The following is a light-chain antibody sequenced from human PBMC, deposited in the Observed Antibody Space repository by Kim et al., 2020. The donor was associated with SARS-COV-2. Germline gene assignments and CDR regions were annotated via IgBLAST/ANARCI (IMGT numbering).Light chain of an antibody. CDR1: SGSVSTNSY. Sequence: GGTVTLTFAVSSGSVSTNSYPSWHQQTPGQPPRTLIYNTNTRSSGVPDRFSGSILGNKAALTITGAQADDESDYYCVLYMGSGIWVFGGGTQLTVL. CDR2: NTN. V-gene: IGLV8-61*01. J-gene: IGLJ3*02. CDR3: VLYMGSGIWV.